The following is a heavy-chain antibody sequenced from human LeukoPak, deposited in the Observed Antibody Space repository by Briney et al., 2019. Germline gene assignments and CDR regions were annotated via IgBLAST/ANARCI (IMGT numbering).Heavy chain of an antibody. J-gene: IGHJ4*02. V-gene: IGHV3-7*01. Sequence: PGGSLRLSCAASGLTFSSHWMSWVRQAPGKGLEWVADIKKDGSEQYYMDSVKGRFTISRDNAKNSLYLQMTSLRAEDTAVYYCAREGLDIVVVVAATLGYWGQGTLVTVSS. CDR3: AREGLDIVVVVAATLGY. CDR1: GLTFSSHW. CDR2: IKKDGSEQ. D-gene: IGHD2-15*01.